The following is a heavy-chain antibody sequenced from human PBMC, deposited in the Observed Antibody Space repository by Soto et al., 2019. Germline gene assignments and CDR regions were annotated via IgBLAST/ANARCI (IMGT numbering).Heavy chain of an antibody. V-gene: IGHV5-51*01. J-gene: IGHJ3*02. CDR3: ARHSSHYGDYASDAFDI. D-gene: IGHD4-17*01. CDR1: GYSFTSYW. Sequence: PGESLKISCKGSGYSFTSYWIGWVRQMPGKGLEWMGIIYPGDSDTRYSPSFQGQVTISADKSISTAYLQWSGLKASDTAMYYCARHSSHYGDYASDAFDIWGQGTMVTVSS. CDR2: IYPGDSDT.